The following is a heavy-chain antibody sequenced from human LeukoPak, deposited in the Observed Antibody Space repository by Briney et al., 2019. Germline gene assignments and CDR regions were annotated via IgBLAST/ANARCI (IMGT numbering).Heavy chain of an antibody. CDR2: VGSGGTR. Sequence: TGGSLRLSCAASGFNFNICTMSWVRQAQGKGLEWISAVGSGGTRYYADSVKGRFTISRDNSANTVSLQMDSLRADDTAMYYCAKMRGMPREAYHFDRWGQGTLVAVSS. CDR1: GFNFNICT. V-gene: IGHV3-23*01. J-gene: IGHJ4*02. CDR3: AKMRGMPREAYHFDR. D-gene: IGHD1-26*01.